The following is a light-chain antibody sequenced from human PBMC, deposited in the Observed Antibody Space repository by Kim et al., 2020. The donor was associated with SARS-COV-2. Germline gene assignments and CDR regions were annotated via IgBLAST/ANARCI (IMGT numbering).Light chain of an antibody. V-gene: IGKV1-33*01. J-gene: IGKJ5*01. CDR3: QQYDNLLT. CDR1: QDISNY. Sequence: DIQMTQSPSSLSASVGDRVTITCQASQDISNYLNWYQQKPGKAPKLLLYDASNLETGVPSRFSGSGSGTDFTFTISSLQPEDIATYYCQQYDNLLTFGQGTRLEIK. CDR2: DAS.